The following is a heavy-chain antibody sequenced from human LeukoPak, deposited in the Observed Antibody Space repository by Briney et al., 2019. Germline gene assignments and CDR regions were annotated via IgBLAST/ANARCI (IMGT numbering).Heavy chain of an antibody. J-gene: IGHJ5*02. D-gene: IGHD3-10*01. CDR2: LNQDESAK. CDR1: GFTFSRYW. Sequence: PGGSLRLSCAASGFTFSRYWMSWVRQAPGKGLEWVASLNQDESAKRYVDSVKGRFTISRDNSKNTLYLQMNSLRAEDTAVYYCAKREQFGEFKRGQNWFDPWGQGTLVTVSS. V-gene: IGHV3-7*01. CDR3: AKREQFGEFKRGQNWFDP.